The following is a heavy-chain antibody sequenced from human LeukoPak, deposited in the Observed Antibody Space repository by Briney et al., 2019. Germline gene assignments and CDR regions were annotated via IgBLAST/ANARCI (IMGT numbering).Heavy chain of an antibody. D-gene: IGHD3-3*01. CDR3: AAGTSYYDFWSGYPNPFDY. V-gene: IGHV1-58*01. CDR1: GFTFTSSA. CDR2: IVVGSGNT. Sequence: GASVKVPCKASGFTFTSSAVQWVRQARGQRLEWIGWIVVGSGNTNYAQKFQVRVTITRDMSTSTAYMELSSLRSEDTAVYYCAAGTSYYDFWSGYPNPFDYWGQGTLVTVSS. J-gene: IGHJ4*02.